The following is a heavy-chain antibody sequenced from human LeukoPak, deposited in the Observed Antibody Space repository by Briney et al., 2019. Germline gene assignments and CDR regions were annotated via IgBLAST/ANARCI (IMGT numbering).Heavy chain of an antibody. CDR1: GGFISSYY. V-gene: IGHV4-59*01. CDR2: IYYSRTT. J-gene: IGHJ2*01. D-gene: IGHD1-26*01. Sequence: SETLSLTCTVSGGFISSYYWSWIRQPPGKGLDGIGYIYYSRTTEYNPSLKSRVTISADTSKNQFSLKLNSVTAADTAVYYCVRRQWELQYFDLWGRGTLVAVSS. CDR3: VRRQWELQYFDL.